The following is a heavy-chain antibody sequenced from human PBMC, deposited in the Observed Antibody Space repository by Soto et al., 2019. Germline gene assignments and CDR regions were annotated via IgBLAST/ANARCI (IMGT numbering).Heavy chain of an antibody. V-gene: IGHV3-7*01. J-gene: IGHJ6*02. CDR1: GFTFSSYW. CDR2: IKQDGSEK. CDR3: AREGVQYDFWSGYSYYGMDV. D-gene: IGHD3-3*01. Sequence: EVQLVESGGGLVQPGGSLRLSCAASGFTFSSYWMSWVRQAPGKGLEWVANIKQDGSEKYYVDSVKGRFTISRDNAKNSLYLQMNSLRAEDTPVYYCAREGVQYDFWSGYSYYGMDVWGQGTTVTVSS.